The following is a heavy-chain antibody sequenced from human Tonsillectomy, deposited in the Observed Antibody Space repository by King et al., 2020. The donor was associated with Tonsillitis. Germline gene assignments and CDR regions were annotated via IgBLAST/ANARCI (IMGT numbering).Heavy chain of an antibody. J-gene: IGHJ3*02. CDR2: IFSNDEK. V-gene: IGHV2-26*01. D-gene: IGHD3-22*01. CDR3: ARIGGYYYDSSDDAFDI. CDR1: GFSLSNARMG. Sequence: FTLKESGPVLVKPPETLTLTCTVSGFSLSNARMGVSWIRQPPGKALEWLAHIFSNDEKSYSTSLKSRLTISKDTSKSQVVLTMTNMDPVDTATYYCARIGGYYYDSSDDAFDIWGQGTMVTVSS.